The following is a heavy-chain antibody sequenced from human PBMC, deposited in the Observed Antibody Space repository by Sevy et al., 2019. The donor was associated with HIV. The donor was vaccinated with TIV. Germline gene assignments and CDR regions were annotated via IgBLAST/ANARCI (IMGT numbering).Heavy chain of an antibody. V-gene: IGHV3-23*01. CDR1: GFTFSNYA. CDR2: ISGSGGTT. J-gene: IGHJ6*02. Sequence: GGSLRLSCAASGFTFSNYAMSWVRQAPGKGLEWVSAISGSGGTTYYADSVKGRFTISRDNSKNTLYLQMNSLRAEDTAVYYCAKVLPCSSNSCYYYYYYGMDVWGQWTTVTVSS. D-gene: IGHD2-2*01. CDR3: AKVLPCSSNSCYYYYYYGMDV.